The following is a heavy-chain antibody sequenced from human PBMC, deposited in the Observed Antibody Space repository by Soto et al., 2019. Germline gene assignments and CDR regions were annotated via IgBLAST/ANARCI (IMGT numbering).Heavy chain of an antibody. CDR2: IDWDDDK. CDR3: ARSRGLGYSYGYNYYYGMDV. V-gene: IGHV2-70*11. D-gene: IGHD5-18*01. Sequence: SGPTLVNPTQTLTLTCTFSGFSLSTSGMCVSWIRQPPGKALEWFARIDWDDDKYYSTSLKTRLTISKDTSKNQVVLTMTNMDPVDTATYYCARSRGLGYSYGYNYYYGMDVWGQGTTDTVSS. J-gene: IGHJ6*02. CDR1: GFSLSTSGMC.